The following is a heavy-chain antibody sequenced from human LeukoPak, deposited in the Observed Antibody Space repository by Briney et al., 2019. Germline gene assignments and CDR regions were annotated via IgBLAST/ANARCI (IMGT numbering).Heavy chain of an antibody. Sequence: PGGTLRLSCAASGFTFSSYAMSWVRQAPGKGLEWVSAISGSGGSTYYADSVKGRFTISRDNSKNTPYLQMNSLRAEDTAVYYCAKDPHSSSSWYYFDYWGQGTLVTVSS. J-gene: IGHJ4*02. V-gene: IGHV3-23*01. D-gene: IGHD6-13*01. CDR3: AKDPHSSSSWYYFDY. CDR2: ISGSGGST. CDR1: GFTFSSYA.